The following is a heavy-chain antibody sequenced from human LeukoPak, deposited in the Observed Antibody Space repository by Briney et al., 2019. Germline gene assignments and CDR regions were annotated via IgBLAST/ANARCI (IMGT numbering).Heavy chain of an antibody. CDR2: IYYSGST. CDR3: ARGGNSGYASGYFDY. J-gene: IGHJ4*02. D-gene: IGHD5-12*01. Sequence: SETLSLTCTVSGDSISSGGNYWSWLRQHPGKGLEWIGYIYYSGSTYYNPSLKSRLTISVDTSNNQFSLKLSSVTAADTAVYYCARGGNSGYASGYFDYWGQGTLVTVSS. CDR1: GDSISSGGNY. V-gene: IGHV4-31*03.